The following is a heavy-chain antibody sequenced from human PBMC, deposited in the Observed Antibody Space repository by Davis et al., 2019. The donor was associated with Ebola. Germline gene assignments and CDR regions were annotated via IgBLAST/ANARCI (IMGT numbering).Heavy chain of an antibody. CDR2: TSSGGSTT. D-gene: IGHD6-13*01. Sequence: GESLKISCAASGFTFSSYSMNWVRQAPGKGLEWVSTTSSGGSTTYYADSVKGRFTISRDNSKNTLYLQMNSLRVDDTAVYSCAKTRSSWTPFDYWGHGTLVTVSS. V-gene: IGHV3-23*01. CDR1: GFTFSSYS. CDR3: AKTRSSWTPFDY. J-gene: IGHJ4*01.